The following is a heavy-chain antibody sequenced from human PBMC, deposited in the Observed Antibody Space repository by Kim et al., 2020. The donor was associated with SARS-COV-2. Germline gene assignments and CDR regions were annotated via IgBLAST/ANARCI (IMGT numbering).Heavy chain of an antibody. CDR3: ARPYSSGREINNWFDP. CDR1: GGSFSGYY. V-gene: IGHV4-34*01. D-gene: IGHD6-19*01. CDR2: INHSGST. J-gene: IGHJ5*02. Sequence: SETLSLTCAVYGGSFSGYYWSWIRQPPGKGLEWIGEINHSGSTNYNPSLKSRVTISVDTSKNQFSLKLSSVTAADTAVYYCARPYSSGREINNWFDPWGQGTLVTVSS.